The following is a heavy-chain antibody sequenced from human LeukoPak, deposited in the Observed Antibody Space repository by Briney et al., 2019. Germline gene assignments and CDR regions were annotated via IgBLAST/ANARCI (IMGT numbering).Heavy chain of an antibody. CDR2: IYPGDSET. CDR1: GYSFTTNW. D-gene: IGHD5-18*01. CDR3: VRSRGYSYGYSYYFDY. Sequence: GESLKISCKGSGYSFTTNWIGWVRQMPGKGLEGMGIIYPGDSETRYSPSFQGQVTISADNSVSTAYLQWSSLKASDTAMYYCVRSRGYSYGYSYYFDYWDQGTLVTVSS. V-gene: IGHV5-51*01. J-gene: IGHJ4*02.